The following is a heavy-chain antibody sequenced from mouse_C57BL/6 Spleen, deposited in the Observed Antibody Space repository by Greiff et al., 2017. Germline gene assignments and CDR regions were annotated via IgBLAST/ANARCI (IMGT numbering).Heavy chain of an antibody. Sequence: QVQLQQPGAELVRPGTSVKLSCKASGYTFTSYWMHWVKQRPGQGLEWIGVIDPSDSYTNYNQKFKGKATLTVDTYSSTAYMQLSSLTSEDSAVYYCARSITAVPYFDYWGQGPTLTVSS. CDR3: ARSITAVPYFDY. CDR2: IDPSDSYT. CDR1: GYTFTSYW. D-gene: IGHD1-1*01. V-gene: IGHV1-59*01. J-gene: IGHJ2*01.